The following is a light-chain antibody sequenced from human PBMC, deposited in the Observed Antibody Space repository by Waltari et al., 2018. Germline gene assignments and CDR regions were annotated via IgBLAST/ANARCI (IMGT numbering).Light chain of an antibody. J-gene: IGKJ5*01. V-gene: IGKV1-39*01. Sequence: IELTHSPSSLSASVGDRVIITCRPSQNIDTFLNWYQWKPGKAPQLLVYGASTLQTGVPSRFSASGTGTEFTLSIANLQPEDLATYYCQQTYTAPPITFGPGTRVDI. CDR2: GAS. CDR1: QNIDTF. CDR3: QQTYTAPPIT.